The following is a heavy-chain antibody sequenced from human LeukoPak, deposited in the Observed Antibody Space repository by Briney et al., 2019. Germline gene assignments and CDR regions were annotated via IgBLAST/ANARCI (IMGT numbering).Heavy chain of an antibody. Sequence: NPSETLSLTCTVSGDSITSGTYYRSWIRQPAGKGLEWIGRIETSGSPEYNASLKSRVTISLDTSKNQFSLKLNSVTAADTAVYYCARSRERNCGSLGCYIDLQPTWGQGTLVTVSS. CDR2: IETSGSP. V-gene: IGHV4-61*02. CDR1: GDSITSGTYY. CDR3: ARSRERNCGSLGCYIDLQPT. D-gene: IGHD2-2*02. J-gene: IGHJ1*01.